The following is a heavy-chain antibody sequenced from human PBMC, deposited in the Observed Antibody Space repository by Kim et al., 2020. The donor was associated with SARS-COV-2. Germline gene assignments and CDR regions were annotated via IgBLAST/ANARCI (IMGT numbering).Heavy chain of an antibody. CDR1: GYTFTGYY. D-gene: IGHD5-18*01. J-gene: IGHJ6*02. CDR2: INPNSGGT. V-gene: IGHV1-2*02. Sequence: ASVKVSCKASGYTFTGYYMHWVRQAPGQGLEWMGWINPNSGGTNYAQKFQGRVTMTRDTSISTAYMELSRLRSDDTAVYYCARDSGYSYGQQYYYYYGMDVWGQGTTVTVSS. CDR3: ARDSGYSYGQQYYYYYGMDV.